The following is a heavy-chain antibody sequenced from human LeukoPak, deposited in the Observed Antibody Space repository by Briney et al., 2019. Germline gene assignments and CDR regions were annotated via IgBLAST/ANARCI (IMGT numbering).Heavy chain of an antibody. J-gene: IGHJ4*02. V-gene: IGHV4-59*01. Sequence: SETLSLTCTVSGGSISSYYWSWIRQPPGKGLEWIGCIYYSGSTNYNPSLKSRVTISVDTSKNQFSLKLSSVTAADTAVYYCARVRVRGVIDYWGQGTLVTVSS. CDR1: GGSISSYY. D-gene: IGHD3-10*01. CDR3: ARVRVRGVIDY. CDR2: IYYSGST.